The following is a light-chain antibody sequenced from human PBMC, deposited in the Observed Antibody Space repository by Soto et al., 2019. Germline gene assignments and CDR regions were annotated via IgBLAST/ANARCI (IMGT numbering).Light chain of an antibody. Sequence: QSALTQPSSVSGSPGQSITISCTGTSNDIGGYNYVSWYQQHPGKAPKLIIYDFNSRPSGVSNRFSGSKSGNTASLTISGLQAEEEADYYCNSYTSSNTRIFCGVTKVTVL. CDR2: DFN. CDR3: NSYTSSNTRI. V-gene: IGLV2-14*03. J-gene: IGLJ2*01. CDR1: SNDIGGYNY.